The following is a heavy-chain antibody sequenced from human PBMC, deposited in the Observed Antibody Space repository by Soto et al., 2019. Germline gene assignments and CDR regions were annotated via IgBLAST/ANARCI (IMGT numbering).Heavy chain of an antibody. V-gene: IGHV3-30*03. Sequence: QVQLVQSGGGVVQPGRSLRLSCAASGFTFSNYGMHWVRRAPGKGLEWISVIFHDGSNKYYADAVKGRFTISRDNSENTLYLQMNSLRTEDTAVYYCATLIPGYTRNPRSATGDMDVWGQGTRVTVSS. CDR3: ATLIPGYTRNPRSATGDMDV. D-gene: IGHD6-13*01. CDR1: GFTFSNYG. CDR2: IFHDGSNK. J-gene: IGHJ6*02.